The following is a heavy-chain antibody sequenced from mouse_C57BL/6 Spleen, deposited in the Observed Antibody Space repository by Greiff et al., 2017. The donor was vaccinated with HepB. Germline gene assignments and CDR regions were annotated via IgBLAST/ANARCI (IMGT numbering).Heavy chain of an antibody. V-gene: IGHV14-1*01. J-gene: IGHJ1*03. CDR2: IDPEDGDT. CDR3: TLDSKGYFDV. Sequence: EVQLQQSGAELVRPGASVKLSCTASGFNIKDYYMHWVKQRPEQGLEWIGRIDPEDGDTEYAPKFQGKVTMTADTSSNTAYLQLSSLTSEDTAVYYCTLDSKGYFDVWGTGTTVTVAS. D-gene: IGHD2-5*01. CDR1: GFNIKDYY.